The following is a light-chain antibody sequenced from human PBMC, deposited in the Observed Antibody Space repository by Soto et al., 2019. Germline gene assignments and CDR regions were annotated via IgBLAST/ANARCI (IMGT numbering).Light chain of an antibody. CDR2: GAS. V-gene: IGKV3-20*01. CDR3: QYYVSSPLT. Sequence: EIVLTQSPGTLSLSPGERATLSCRASQSVSSNYLAWYQQKPGQAPRLLIYGASSRATGIPDRFSGSGSGTDFTLTISRLEPEDFAVYYCQYYVSSPLTFGGGTKVDI. J-gene: IGKJ4*01. CDR1: QSVSSNY.